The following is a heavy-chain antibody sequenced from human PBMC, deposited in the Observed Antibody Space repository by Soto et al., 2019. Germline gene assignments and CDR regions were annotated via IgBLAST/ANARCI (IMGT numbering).Heavy chain of an antibody. Sequence: EVQLLESGGGLVQPGGSLRLSCVTSGFTFSSYAMSWVSQAPGTGLEWVSVISGSDGSTYYGDSVKGRFTISRDNSKNTLYLQMNSLRAEDTAVYYCAKDRERDAWYEDYWGQGTLVTVSS. CDR2: ISGSDGST. J-gene: IGHJ4*02. CDR1: GFTFSSYA. CDR3: AKDRERDAWYEDY. D-gene: IGHD6-13*01. V-gene: IGHV3-23*02.